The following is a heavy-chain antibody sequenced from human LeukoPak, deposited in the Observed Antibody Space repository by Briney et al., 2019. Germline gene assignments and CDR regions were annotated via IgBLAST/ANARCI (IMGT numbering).Heavy chain of an antibody. V-gene: IGHV3-23*01. CDR3: AKGGYGDYPGR. CDR2: ISVSGDT. D-gene: IGHD4-17*01. CDR1: GFPFSRFG. J-gene: IGHJ4*02. Sequence: PGGSLRLSCEASGFPFSRFGMSWVRQAPGKGPEWVSSISVSGDTHHADSVRGRFTTARDTLKNTLYLQMNGLRADDTAIYYCAKGGYGDYPGRWGQGTLVIVSS.